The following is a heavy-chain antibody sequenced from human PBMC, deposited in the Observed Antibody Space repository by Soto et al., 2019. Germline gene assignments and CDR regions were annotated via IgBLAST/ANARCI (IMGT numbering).Heavy chain of an antibody. CDR2: THYSGST. Sequence: SETLRLTCTVSDGSIARYVGSWIRRPPGMGLEWIGYTHYSGSTNYNPSLMSRLTMSVDSSKNQFSLNLRSVTAADTAVYYCARLSHLIIAGTSYYHSLDVWGQGAPVTVSS. D-gene: IGHD6-13*01. V-gene: IGHV4-59*12. CDR1: DGSIARYV. CDR3: ARLSHLIIAGTSYYHSLDV. J-gene: IGHJ6*02.